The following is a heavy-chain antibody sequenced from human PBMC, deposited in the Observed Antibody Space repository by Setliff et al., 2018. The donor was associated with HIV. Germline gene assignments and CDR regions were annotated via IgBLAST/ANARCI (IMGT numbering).Heavy chain of an antibody. Sequence: TLSLTCAVYGGSFSGYYWSWIRQPPGKGLEWIGEINHSGSTNYNPSLKSRVTISVDTSKNQFSLKLSSVTAADTAVYYCARDRYTWNYGKNYMDVWGKGTTVTV. CDR2: INHSGST. CDR3: ARDRYTWNYGKNYMDV. V-gene: IGHV4-34*01. D-gene: IGHD1-7*01. CDR1: GGSFSGYY. J-gene: IGHJ6*03.